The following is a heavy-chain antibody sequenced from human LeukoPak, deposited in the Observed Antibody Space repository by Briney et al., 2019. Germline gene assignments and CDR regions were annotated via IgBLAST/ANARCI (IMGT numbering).Heavy chain of an antibody. CDR3: ARALGEYYYDSSGYYPDY. Sequence: ASVKVSCKASGYTFTSYGISWVRQAPGQGLEWMGWISAYNGNTNYAQKLQGRVTMTTDTSTSTAYMELRSLRSDDTAVYYCARALGEYYYDSSGYYPDYRGQGTLVTVSS. CDR1: GYTFTSYG. V-gene: IGHV1-18*01. D-gene: IGHD3-22*01. CDR2: ISAYNGNT. J-gene: IGHJ4*02.